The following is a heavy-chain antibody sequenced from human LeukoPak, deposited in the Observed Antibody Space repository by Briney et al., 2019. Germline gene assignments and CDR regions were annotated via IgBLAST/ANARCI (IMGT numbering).Heavy chain of an antibody. J-gene: IGHJ3*02. CDR1: GYTFTSYG. CDR3: ARGSVLRYFDWLLYGGGDAFDI. Sequence: ASVKVSCKASGYTFTSYGISWVRQASGQGLEWMGWISAYNGNTNYAQKLQGRVTMTTDTSTSTAYMELRSLRSDDTAVYYCARGSVLRYFDWLLYGGGDAFDIWGQGTMVTVSS. CDR2: ISAYNGNT. V-gene: IGHV1-18*04. D-gene: IGHD3-9*01.